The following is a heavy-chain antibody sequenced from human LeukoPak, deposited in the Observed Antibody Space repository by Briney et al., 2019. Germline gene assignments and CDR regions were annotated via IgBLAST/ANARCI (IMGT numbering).Heavy chain of an antibody. D-gene: IGHD6-19*01. V-gene: IGHV3-74*01. CDR1: GFTFSSYW. Sequence: GGSLRLSCAASGFTFSSYWMHWVRQAPGKGLVWVSRINSDGSSTSYADSVKGRFTISRGNAKNTLYLQMNSLRAEDTAVYYCASYEAVAGTGFDYWGQGTLVTVSS. J-gene: IGHJ4*02. CDR2: INSDGSST. CDR3: ASYEAVAGTGFDY.